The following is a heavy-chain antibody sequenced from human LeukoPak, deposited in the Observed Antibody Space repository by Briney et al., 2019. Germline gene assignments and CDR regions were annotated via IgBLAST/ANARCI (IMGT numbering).Heavy chain of an antibody. D-gene: IGHD6-19*01. CDR1: GFTFSIYA. V-gene: IGHV3-23*01. CDR2: ISGSGGST. CDR3: AKVRSSGWYYFDY. Sequence: GGSLRLSCAASGFTFSIYAMSWVRQAPGKGLEWVSAISGSGGSTYYADSVKGRFTISRDNSKNTLYLQMNSLRAEDTAVYYCAKVRSSGWYYFDYWGQGTLVTVSS. J-gene: IGHJ4*02.